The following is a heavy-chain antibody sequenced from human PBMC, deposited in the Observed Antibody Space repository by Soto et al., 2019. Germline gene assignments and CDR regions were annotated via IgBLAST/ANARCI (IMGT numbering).Heavy chain of an antibody. CDR3: ARSATSGDQHFIDS. CDR1: GWIFTFKY. D-gene: IGHD7-27*01. V-gene: IGHV1-45*02. Sequence: QMQLLQSGAEVKKTGSSVKISCKTSGWIFTFKYLHWVRQAPGQGLEWLGWITPYNGNVKYAQHFHDRISLTRDNSLTPLFLELRNLRSEDTGLYYCARSATSGDQHFIDSWGQGTLVTVSS. CDR2: ITPYNGNV. J-gene: IGHJ4*02.